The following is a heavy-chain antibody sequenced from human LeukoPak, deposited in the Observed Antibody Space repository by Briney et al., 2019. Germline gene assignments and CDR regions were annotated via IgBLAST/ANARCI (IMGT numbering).Heavy chain of an antibody. CDR1: GGSISSYY. CDR3: ARVKIKGGITIFKEYHYMDV. D-gene: IGHD3-3*01. J-gene: IGHJ6*03. Sequence: SETLSLTCTVSGGSISSYYWSWIRQPPGKGLEWIGYIFHNGNSNYNPSLKSRVTISVDTSKNQFSLKLSSVTAADTAVYYCARVKIKGGITIFKEYHYMDVWGKGTTVTVSS. V-gene: IGHV4-59*01. CDR2: IFHNGNS.